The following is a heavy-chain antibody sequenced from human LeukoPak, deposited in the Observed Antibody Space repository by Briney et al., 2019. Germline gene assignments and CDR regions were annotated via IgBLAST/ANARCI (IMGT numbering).Heavy chain of an antibody. CDR3: ARAFCDILAYYYYYYMDV. J-gene: IGHJ6*03. V-gene: IGHV4-59*12. Sequence: SETPSLTCTVSGASISSYYWSWIRQPPGKGLEWIGYVYYSGSTNYNPSLKSRVTISVDTSKNQFSLKLSSVTAADTAVYYCARAFCDILAYYYYYYMDVWGKGTTVTISS. D-gene: IGHD3-9*01. CDR2: VYYSGST. CDR1: GASISSYY.